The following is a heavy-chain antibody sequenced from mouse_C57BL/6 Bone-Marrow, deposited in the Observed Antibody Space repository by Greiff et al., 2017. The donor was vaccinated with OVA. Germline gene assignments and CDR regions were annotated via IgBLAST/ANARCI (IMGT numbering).Heavy chain of an antibody. CDR2: IDPENGDT. Sequence: DVQLQESGAELVRPGASVKLSCTASGFNIKDDYMHWVKQRPEQGLEWIGWIDPENGDTEYASKFQGKATITADTSSNTAYLQLSSLTSEDTAVYYCTSAYDGYSLDYWGQGTTLTVSS. D-gene: IGHD2-3*01. J-gene: IGHJ2*01. CDR1: GFNIKDDY. CDR3: TSAYDGYSLDY. V-gene: IGHV14-4*01.